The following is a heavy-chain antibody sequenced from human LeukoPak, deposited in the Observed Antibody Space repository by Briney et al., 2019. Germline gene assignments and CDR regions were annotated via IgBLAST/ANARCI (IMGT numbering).Heavy chain of an antibody. D-gene: IGHD3-22*01. CDR2: INQDGSEK. J-gene: IGHJ5*02. CDR1: GFTFSSYW. Sequence: QTGGSLRLSCATSGFTFSSYWMSWVRQAPGKGLEWVASINQDGSEKYSVDSVKGRFTISRDNAKNSLYLQMNSLRAEDTAVYYCVRKRYYYDSSANGWFDPWGQGTLVTVSS. V-gene: IGHV3-7*01. CDR3: VRKRYYYDSSANGWFDP.